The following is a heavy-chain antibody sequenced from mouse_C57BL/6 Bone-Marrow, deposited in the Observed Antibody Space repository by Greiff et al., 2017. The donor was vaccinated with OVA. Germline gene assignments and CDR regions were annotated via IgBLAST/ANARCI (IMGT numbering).Heavy chain of an antibody. CDR3: AREKNYYGSSYDYAMDY. CDR1: GYTFTSYW. Sequence: QVQLQQPGAELVRPGSSVKLSCKASGYTFTSYWMHWVKQRPIQGLEWIGNIDPSDSETHYNQKFKDKATLTVDKSSSTAYMQLSSLTSEDSAVYYCAREKNYYGSSYDYAMDYWGKGTSVTVSS. D-gene: IGHD1-1*01. J-gene: IGHJ4*01. CDR2: IDPSDSET. V-gene: IGHV1-52*01.